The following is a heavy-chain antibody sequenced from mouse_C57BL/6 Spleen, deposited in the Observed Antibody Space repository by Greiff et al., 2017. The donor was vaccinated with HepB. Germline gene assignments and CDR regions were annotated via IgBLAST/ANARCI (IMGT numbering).Heavy chain of an antibody. CDR2: ISSGGSYT. J-gene: IGHJ2*01. V-gene: IGHV5-6*01. CDR1: GFTFSSYG. Sequence: EVMLVESGGDLVKPGGSLKLSCAASGFTFSSYGMSWVRQTPDKRLEWVATISSGGSYTYYPDSVKGRFTISRDNAKNTLYLQMSSLKSEDTAMYYCARRATVVAEYFDYWGQGTTLTVSS. CDR3: ARRATVVAEYFDY. D-gene: IGHD1-1*01.